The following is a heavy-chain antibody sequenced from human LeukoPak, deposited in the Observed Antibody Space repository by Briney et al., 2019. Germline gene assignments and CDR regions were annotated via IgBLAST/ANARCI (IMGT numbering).Heavy chain of an antibody. CDR2: ISGIGGST. Sequence: GGSLRLSCVASGFIFSSCSMNWVRQAPGKGLEWVSVISGIGGSTFYADSVKGRFTISRDNSKNTLYLQMNSLRAEDTAVYYCAKDLGITMIVVVKDAFDIWGQGTTVTVSS. J-gene: IGHJ3*02. CDR1: GFIFSSCS. V-gene: IGHV3-23*01. D-gene: IGHD3-22*01. CDR3: AKDLGITMIVVVKDAFDI.